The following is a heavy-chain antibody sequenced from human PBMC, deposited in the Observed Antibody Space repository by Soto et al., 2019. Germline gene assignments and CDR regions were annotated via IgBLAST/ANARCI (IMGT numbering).Heavy chain of an antibody. J-gene: IGHJ4*02. CDR3: TTPKDSAGRPNDY. CDR1: SVSNAW. D-gene: IGHD2-15*01. V-gene: IGHV3-15*07. CDR2: IKSKTDGGTT. Sequence: SVSNAWMNWVRQAPGKGLEWVGRIKSKTDGGTTDYAAPVKGRFTISRDDSKNTLYLQMNSLKTEDTAVYYCTTPKDSAGRPNDYWGQGTLVTVSS.